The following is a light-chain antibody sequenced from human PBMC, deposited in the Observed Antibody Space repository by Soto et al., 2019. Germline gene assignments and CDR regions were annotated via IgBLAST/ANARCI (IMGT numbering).Light chain of an antibody. CDR3: QQRYNWLT. Sequence: IMMTQSPATLSLSQGERATLXXRAGQNIRSDLAGYQQKSGQAPRXRIQDAYNRAPGTPARFSGSGSGTDFTLTISSLEPEDSAVYYCQQRYNWLTCGGGTKVDIK. V-gene: IGKV3-11*01. CDR2: DAY. CDR1: QNIRSD. J-gene: IGKJ4*01.